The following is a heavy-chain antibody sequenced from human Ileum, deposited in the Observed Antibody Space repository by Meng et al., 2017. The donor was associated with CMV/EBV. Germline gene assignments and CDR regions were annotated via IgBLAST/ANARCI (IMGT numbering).Heavy chain of an antibody. D-gene: IGHD3-22*01. V-gene: IGHV4-4*02. CDR2: LHHIGTT. CDR3: AKNGYYSLDS. CDR1: GGSFSNNTW. Sequence: LPCAVSGGSFSNNTWWSWVRQPPGEGLEWTGELHHIGTTTYNPSLKSRVAISLDESKTEFSLKVTSVTAADTAVYYCAKNGYYSLDSWSQGTLVTVSS. J-gene: IGHJ5*01.